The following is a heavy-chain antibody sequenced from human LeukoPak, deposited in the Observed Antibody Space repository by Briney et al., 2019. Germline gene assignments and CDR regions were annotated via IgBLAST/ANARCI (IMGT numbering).Heavy chain of an antibody. D-gene: IGHD2-2*01. CDR2: IIPIFGTA. CDR3: ADLVYCSSSSCYEPFNQT. V-gene: IGHV1-69*13. J-gene: IGHJ4*02. CDR1: GGTFSSYA. Sequence: SVKVSCKASGGTFSSYAISWVRQAPGQGLEWMGGIIPIFGTANYAQKFQGRVTITADDSTSTAYMELSSLRSEDTAVYYCADLVYCSSSSCYEPFNQTWGQGTLVTVSP.